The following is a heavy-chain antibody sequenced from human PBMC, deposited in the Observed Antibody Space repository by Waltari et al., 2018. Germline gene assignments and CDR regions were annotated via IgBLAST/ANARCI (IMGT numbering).Heavy chain of an antibody. J-gene: IGHJ6*02. V-gene: IGHV3-30-3*01. CDR2: ISYDGSNE. Sequence: QVQLVESGGGVVQPGRSLRLSCAASGFTFSSYAMHWVRQAPGKGLEWVAVISYDGSNEYYADSVKGRFTISRDNSKNTLYLQMNSLRAEDTAVYYCARNRFAGDYYYGMDVWGQGTTVTVSS. CDR1: GFTFSSYA. D-gene: IGHD3-3*01. CDR3: ARNRFAGDYYYGMDV.